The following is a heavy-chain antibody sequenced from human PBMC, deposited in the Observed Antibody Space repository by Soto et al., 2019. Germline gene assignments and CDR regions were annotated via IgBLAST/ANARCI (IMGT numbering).Heavy chain of an antibody. V-gene: IGHV4-34*01. CDR2: INHSGST. D-gene: IGHD1-26*01. CDR1: GGSFSCYY. Sequence: SETLSLTCAVYGGSFSCYYWSWIRQPPGKGLEWIGEINHSGSTNYNPSLSSRVTISVDKSKNQFSLKMNYVTGADTDVYYCERGRSNEWELLVKYFDYWGQGTLVTVSS. J-gene: IGHJ4*02. CDR3: ERGRSNEWELLVKYFDY.